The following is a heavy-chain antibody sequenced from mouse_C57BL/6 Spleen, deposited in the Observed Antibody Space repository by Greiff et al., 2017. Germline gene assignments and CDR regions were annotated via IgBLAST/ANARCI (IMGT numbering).Heavy chain of an antibody. J-gene: IGHJ2*01. CDR3: ARTDYDYFDY. D-gene: IGHD2-4*01. Sequence: LVKPGASVKISCKASGYAFSSSWMNWVKQRPGKGLEWIGRIYPGDGDTNYNGKFKGKATLTADKSSSTAYMQLSSLTAEDSAVYFCARTDYDYFDYWGQGTTLTVSS. CDR1: GYAFSSSW. CDR2: IYPGDGDT. V-gene: IGHV1-82*01.